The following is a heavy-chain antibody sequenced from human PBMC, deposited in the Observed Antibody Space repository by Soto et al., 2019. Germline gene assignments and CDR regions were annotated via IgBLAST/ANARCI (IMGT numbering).Heavy chain of an antibody. V-gene: IGHV3-23*01. CDR2: ISGSGGST. J-gene: IGHJ5*02. CDR3: AKGGSGWFSYWFDP. D-gene: IGHD6-19*01. Sequence: PGGSLRLSCAASGFTFSSYAMSWVRQAPGKGLEWVSAISGSGGSTYYADSVKGRFTISGDNSKNTLYLQMNSLRAEDTAVYYCAKGGSGWFSYWFDPWGQGTLVTVS. CDR1: GFTFSSYA.